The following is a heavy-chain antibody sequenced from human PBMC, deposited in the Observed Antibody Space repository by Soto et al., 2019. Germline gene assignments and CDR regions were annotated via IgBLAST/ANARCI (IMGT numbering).Heavy chain of an antibody. CDR1: GGTFSSYT. V-gene: IGHV1-69*13. J-gene: IGHJ5*02. D-gene: IGHD6-19*01. Sequence: SVKVSCKASGGTFSSYTINWVRQAPGQGLEWMGGIIPIFGTTNYAKKFQGRVTITADESTSTAYMELSSLRSEDTAVYYCARYASSGNNSVWYTFDPWGQGTLVTVS. CDR2: IIPIFGTT. CDR3: ARYASSGNNSVWYTFDP.